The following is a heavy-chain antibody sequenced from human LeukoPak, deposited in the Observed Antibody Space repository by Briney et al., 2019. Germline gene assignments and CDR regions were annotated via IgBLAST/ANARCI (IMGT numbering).Heavy chain of an antibody. CDR3: AREQIVLIGYMDV. J-gene: IGHJ6*03. D-gene: IGHD2-8*01. CDR1: GFTSSDYY. CDR2: ISSSGSTI. V-gene: IGHV3-11*04. Sequence: PGGSLRLSCAASGFTSSDYYMSWIRQAPGKGLEWVSYISSSGSTIYYADSVKGRFTISRDNAKNSLYLQMNSLRAEDTAVYYCAREQIVLIGYMDVWGKGTTVTVSS.